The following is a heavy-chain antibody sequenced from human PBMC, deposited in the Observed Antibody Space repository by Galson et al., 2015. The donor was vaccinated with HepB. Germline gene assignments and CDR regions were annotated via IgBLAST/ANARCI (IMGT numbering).Heavy chain of an antibody. D-gene: IGHD6-13*01. Sequence: SLRLSCAASGFTFSSYAMSWVRQAPGKGLEWVSAISGSGGSTYYADSVKGRFTISRDNSKNTLYLQMNSLRAEDTAVYYCAKPYSSSWYVRLDFDYWGQGTLVTVSS. J-gene: IGHJ4*02. CDR2: ISGSGGST. CDR1: GFTFSSYA. CDR3: AKPYSSSWYVRLDFDY. V-gene: IGHV3-23*01.